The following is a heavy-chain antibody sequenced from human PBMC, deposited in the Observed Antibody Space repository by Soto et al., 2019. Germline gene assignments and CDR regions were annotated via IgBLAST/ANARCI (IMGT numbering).Heavy chain of an antibody. CDR3: ARVGGVAARTFDY. V-gene: IGHV4-59*01. CDR1: GGSISPFY. Sequence: QVQLQESGPGVVKPSETLSLTCTVSGGSISPFYWSWVRQPPGQGLEWIGYLYYSGNTNYNPSRKSRVTISVDAPKNQVSLRLTSVTAADTAVYYCARVGGVAARTFDYWGQGTVVTVSS. D-gene: IGHD2-15*01. CDR2: LYYSGNT. J-gene: IGHJ4*02.